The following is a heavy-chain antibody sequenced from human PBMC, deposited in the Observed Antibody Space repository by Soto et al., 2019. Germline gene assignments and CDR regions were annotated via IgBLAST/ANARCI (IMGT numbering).Heavy chain of an antibody. CDR1: GFAFQTYT. CDR3: AKVGVLRTNFRWFDL. V-gene: IGHV3-21*01. Sequence: LRLSCSASGFAFQTYTMEWLRQPPGKGLEWVSSITISGNYIYYADSVKGRFTISRDNGRNSVYLQMNSLRAEDTAVYYCAKVGVLRTNFRWFDLWGQGTLVTVSS. CDR2: ITISGNYI. J-gene: IGHJ5*02. D-gene: IGHD2-8*01.